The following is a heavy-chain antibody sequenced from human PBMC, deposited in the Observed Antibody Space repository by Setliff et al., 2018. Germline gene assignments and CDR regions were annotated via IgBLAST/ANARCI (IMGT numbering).Heavy chain of an antibody. CDR3: GRRQLGTMENY. V-gene: IGHV4-39*01. CDR2: IINSGST. D-gene: IGHD2-2*01. J-gene: IGHJ4*02. CDR1: GGSFTGTTYC. Sequence: SETLSLTCTVSGGSFTGTTYCWGWIRQSPGKGLEWIGTIINSGSTYYNPSLKSRVTMSVDTSKSQLSLKLSSVTAEDTAVYYRGRRQLGTMENYWGPGALVTVSS.